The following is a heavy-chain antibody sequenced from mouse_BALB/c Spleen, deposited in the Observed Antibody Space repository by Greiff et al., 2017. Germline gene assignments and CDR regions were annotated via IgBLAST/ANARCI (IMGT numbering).Heavy chain of an antibody. D-gene: IGHD2-4*01. CDR3: ARRDYDYEVYFDV. CDR2: INSNGGST. CDR1: GFTFSSYY. Sequence: EVHLVESGGGLVKLGGSLKLSCAASGFTFSSYYMSWVRQTPEKRLELVAAINSNGGSTYYPDTVKGRFTISRDNAKNTLYLQMSSLKSEDTALYYCARRDYDYEVYFDVWGAGTTVTVSS. V-gene: IGHV5-6-2*01. J-gene: IGHJ1*01.